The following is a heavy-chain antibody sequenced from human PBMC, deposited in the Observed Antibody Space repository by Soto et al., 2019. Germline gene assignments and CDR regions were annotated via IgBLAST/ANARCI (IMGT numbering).Heavy chain of an antibody. V-gene: IGHV1-69*12. CDR1: GGTFSSYA. J-gene: IGHJ4*02. D-gene: IGHD1-1*01. Sequence: QVQLVQSGAEVKKPGSSVKVSCKASGGTFSSYAISWVRQAPGQGLEWMGGIIPIFGTANYAQKFQGRVTIXXDXSXTTAYMEPSSLRSEDTAVYYCATFMGSRDGYNRSDYWGQGTLVTVSS. CDR2: IIPIFGTA. CDR3: ATFMGSRDGYNRSDY.